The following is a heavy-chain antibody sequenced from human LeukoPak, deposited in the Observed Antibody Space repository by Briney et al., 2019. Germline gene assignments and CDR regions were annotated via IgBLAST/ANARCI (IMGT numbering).Heavy chain of an antibody. J-gene: IGHJ4*02. CDR3: AKRESLTRYFDY. D-gene: IGHD3-3*01. Sequence: GGSLRLSCAAPGFTFSSYAMSWVRQAPGKGLEWVSVISGSGGTTHYADSVKGRFTISRDNSKNTLYLQMNSLRGEDTAVYYCAKRESLTRYFDYWGQGTLVTVSS. CDR1: GFTFSSYA. CDR2: ISGSGGTT. V-gene: IGHV3-23*01.